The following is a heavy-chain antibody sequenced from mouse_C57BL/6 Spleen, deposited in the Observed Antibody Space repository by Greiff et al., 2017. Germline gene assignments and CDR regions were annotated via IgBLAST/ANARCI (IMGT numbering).Heavy chain of an antibody. J-gene: IGHJ2*01. V-gene: IGHV1-82*01. Sequence: VQLQQSGPELVKPGASVKISCKASGYAFSSSWMNWVKPRPGKGLEWIGRIYPGDGDTNYNGKFKGKATLTADKSSSTAYMQLSSLTSEDSAVDFCARDYYGSRYFDYWGKGTTLTVSS. CDR3: ARDYYGSRYFDY. CDR2: IYPGDGDT. D-gene: IGHD1-1*01. CDR1: GYAFSSSW.